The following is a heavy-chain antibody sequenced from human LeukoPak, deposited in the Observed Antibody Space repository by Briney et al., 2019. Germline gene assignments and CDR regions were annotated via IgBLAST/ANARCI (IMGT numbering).Heavy chain of an antibody. CDR1: GFTFSSYA. Sequence: PGGSLRLSCAASGFTFSSYAMHWVRQAPGKGLEWVAVISYDGSNKYYADSVKGRFTISRDNSKNTLYLQMNSLRAEDTAVYYCARDRDIVAPVFDYWGQGTLVTVSS. J-gene: IGHJ4*02. D-gene: IGHD5-12*01. CDR2: ISYDGSNK. V-gene: IGHV3-30*04. CDR3: ARDRDIVAPVFDY.